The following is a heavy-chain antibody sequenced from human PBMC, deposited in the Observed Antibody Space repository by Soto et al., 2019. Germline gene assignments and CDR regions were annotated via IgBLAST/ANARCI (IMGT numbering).Heavy chain of an antibody. J-gene: IGHJ6*02. CDR1: GFTVSSNY. D-gene: IGHD3-10*01. V-gene: IGHV3-53*01. Sequence: GGSLRLSCAASGFTVSSNYMSWVRQAPGKGLEWVSVIYSGGSTYYADSVKGRFTISRDNSKNTLYLQMNGLRAEDTAVYYCARDHYYGSGSPGRYYYGMDVWGQGTTVTVSS. CDR3: ARDHYYGSGSPGRYYYGMDV. CDR2: IYSGGST.